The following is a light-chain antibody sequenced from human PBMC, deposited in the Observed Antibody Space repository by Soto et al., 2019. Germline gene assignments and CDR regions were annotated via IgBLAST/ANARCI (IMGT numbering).Light chain of an antibody. Sequence: QSALTQPRSVSGSPGQSVTISCTGTSSNVGGYNYVSWYQHQTGKAPKLMIYNVNKRPSGVPDRFSGSKSGNTASLTISGLQAEDEADYYCCSYTGSSTLGVFGGGTNFTVL. J-gene: IGLJ2*01. CDR1: SSNVGGYNY. CDR2: NVN. CDR3: CSYTGSSTLGV. V-gene: IGLV2-11*01.